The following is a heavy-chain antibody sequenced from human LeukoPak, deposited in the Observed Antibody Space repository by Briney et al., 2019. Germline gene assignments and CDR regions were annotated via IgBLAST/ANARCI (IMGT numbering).Heavy chain of an antibody. CDR2: IIPLFGTT. CDR3: ARDVHGDYGSGWFDP. J-gene: IGHJ5*02. CDR1: GGTFNNSA. D-gene: IGHD4-17*01. V-gene: IGHV1-69*05. Sequence: SVKVSCKTSGGTFNNSAISWVRQAPGQGLEWLGGIIPLFGTTGCAQECKGRVTITKAESTITVYLELTSLTSDDTAVYYCARDVHGDYGSGWFDPWGQGTLVSVSS.